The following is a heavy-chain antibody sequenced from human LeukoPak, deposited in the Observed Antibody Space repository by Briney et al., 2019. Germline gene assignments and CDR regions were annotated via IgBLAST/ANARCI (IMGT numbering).Heavy chain of an antibody. Sequence: SETLSLTCTVSGGSISSYYWSWIRQPPGKGLEWIGYIYYSGSTNYNPSLKSRVTISVDTSKNQFSLKLSSVTAADTAVYYCARDGPGVGYYYMDVWGKGTTVTISS. CDR2: IYYSGST. CDR3: ARDGPGVGYYYMDV. D-gene: IGHD1-26*01. CDR1: GGSISSYY. J-gene: IGHJ6*03. V-gene: IGHV4-59*01.